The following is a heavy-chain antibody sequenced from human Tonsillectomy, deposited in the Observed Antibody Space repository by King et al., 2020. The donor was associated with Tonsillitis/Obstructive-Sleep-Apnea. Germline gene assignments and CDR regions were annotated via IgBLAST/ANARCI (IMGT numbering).Heavy chain of an antibody. CDR2: IYYSGST. CDR3: ATLFVGDNEDY. J-gene: IGHJ4*02. CDR1: GGSISSSSYY. Sequence: QLQESGPGLVKPSETLSLTCTVSGGSISSSSYYWGWIRQPPGKGLEWIGSIYYSGSTYYNPTLKSRVTISVDTSKNQFSLKLSSVTAADTAVYYCATLFVGDNEDYWGQGTLVTVSS. V-gene: IGHV4-39*01. D-gene: IGHD3-3*01.